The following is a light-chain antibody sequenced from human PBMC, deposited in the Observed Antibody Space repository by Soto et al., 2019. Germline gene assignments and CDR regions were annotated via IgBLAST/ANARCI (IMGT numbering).Light chain of an antibody. CDR1: QSISDT. V-gene: IGKV3-20*01. CDR3: HQYGGSPPT. J-gene: IGKJ1*01. CDR2: GVS. Sequence: EIVMTQSPATLSVSPGGRATLSCRASQSISDTLAWYQQKHGQAPRLLIYGVSGRATGIPDRFSGSGSGTDLTITISRLEPEDFEVYHCHQYGGSPPTFGQGTKVDIK.